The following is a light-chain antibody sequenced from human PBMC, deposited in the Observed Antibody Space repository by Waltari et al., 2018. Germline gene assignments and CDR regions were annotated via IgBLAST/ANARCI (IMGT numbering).Light chain of an antibody. CDR2: AAS. CDR3: QQSYSTLGT. J-gene: IGKJ1*01. Sequence: DIQMTQSPSSLSASVGDRVTITCLASQSFSSYFNWYQQKPGKAPKPLIYAASSLQSGVPSRFSGSGSGTDFTLTISSLQPEDFATYYCQQSYSTLGTFGQGTKVEIK. CDR1: QSFSSY. V-gene: IGKV1-39*01.